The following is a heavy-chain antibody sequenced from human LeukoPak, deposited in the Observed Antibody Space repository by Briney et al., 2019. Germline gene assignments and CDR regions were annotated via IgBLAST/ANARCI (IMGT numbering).Heavy chain of an antibody. J-gene: IGHJ1*01. CDR3: ARALYYDSSGYYSSSYYYFQH. D-gene: IGHD3-22*01. V-gene: IGHV1-2*02. CDR1: GYIFTAYY. CDR2: INPNSGGT. Sequence: ASVKVSCKASGYIFTAYYIHWLRQAPGQGLEWMGWINPNSGGTNYAQKFQGRVTMTRDTSISTAYMELTRLRSDDTAEYYCARALYYDSSGYYSSSYYYFQHWGQGTLVTVSS.